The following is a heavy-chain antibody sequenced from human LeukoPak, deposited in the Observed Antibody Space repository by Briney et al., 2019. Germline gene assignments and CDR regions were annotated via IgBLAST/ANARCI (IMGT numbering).Heavy chain of an antibody. V-gene: IGHV3-21*01. CDR3: ARDLGSYCGGDCYWENWFDP. CDR1: GFHFSSYE. D-gene: IGHD2-21*02. CDR2: ISSSSSYI. J-gene: IGHJ5*02. Sequence: GGSLRLSCAASGFHFSSYEMNWVRQAPGEGLEWVSSISSSSSYIYYADSVKGRFTISRDNAKNSLYLQMNSLRAEDTAVYYCARDLGSYCGGDCYWENWFDPWGQGTLVTVSS.